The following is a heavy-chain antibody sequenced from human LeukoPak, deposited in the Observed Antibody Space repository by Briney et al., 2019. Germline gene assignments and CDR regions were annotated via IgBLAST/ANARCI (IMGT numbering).Heavy chain of an antibody. CDR1: GYSITSGYY. V-gene: IGHV4-38-2*02. CDR2: IYHTGTT. D-gene: IGHD3-10*01. CDR3: ARRKYGSGSYWGWFDP. J-gene: IGHJ5*02. Sequence: PSETLSLTCTVSGYSITSGYYWGWIRQPPGKGLEWMGEIYHTGTTSYYPSLNSRVTISLDTSKNQFSLKLRSVTAADTAVYYCARRKYGSGSYWGWFDPWGQGTLVTVSS.